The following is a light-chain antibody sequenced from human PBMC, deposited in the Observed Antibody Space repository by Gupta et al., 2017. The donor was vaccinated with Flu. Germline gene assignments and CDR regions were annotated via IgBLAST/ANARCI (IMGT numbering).Light chain of an antibody. V-gene: IGLV1-51*02. CDR3: GTWDSSLSTVV. J-gene: IGLJ3*02. Sequence: SSSNIGNNYVSWYQQFPGTAPKLRIYENDRRPSGFPDRFSGSKSGTSATLDITGLQTGDEADYYCGTWDSSLSTVVFGGGTKLTVL. CDR1: SSNIGNNY. CDR2: END.